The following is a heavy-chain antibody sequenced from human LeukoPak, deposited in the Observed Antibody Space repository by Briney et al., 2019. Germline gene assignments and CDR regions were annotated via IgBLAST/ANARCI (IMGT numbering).Heavy chain of an antibody. Sequence: GGSLRLSCAASGFTFSGYPMIWVRQAPGKGLEWVANIKEDGSEQYYADSLKGRFTISRDNLKNSLYLQINSLRAEDTAVYYCARDSFETDNDYWGQGTQVTVSS. CDR3: ARDSFETDNDY. J-gene: IGHJ4*02. V-gene: IGHV3-7*01. CDR1: GFTFSGYP. D-gene: IGHD1-14*01. CDR2: IKEDGSEQ.